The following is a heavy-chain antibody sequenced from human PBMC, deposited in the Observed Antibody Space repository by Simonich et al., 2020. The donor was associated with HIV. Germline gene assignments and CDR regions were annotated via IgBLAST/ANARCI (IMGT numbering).Heavy chain of an antibody. D-gene: IGHD2-2*01. CDR1: GGSFSGYY. CDR2: INHSGST. Sequence: QVQLQQWGAGLLKPSETLFLTCAVYGGSFSGYYWSWIRQPPGKGLEWSGEINHSGSTNYNPSLKSRVTISVDTSKNQFSLKLSSVTAADTAVYYCARGFYQRLYYFDYWGQGTLVTVSS. J-gene: IGHJ4*02. V-gene: IGHV4-34*01. CDR3: ARGFYQRLYYFDY.